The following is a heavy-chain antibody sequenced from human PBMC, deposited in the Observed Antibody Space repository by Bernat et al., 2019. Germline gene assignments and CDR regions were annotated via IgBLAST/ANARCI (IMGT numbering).Heavy chain of an antibody. V-gene: IGHV3-33*01. CDR1: GFTFSSYG. J-gene: IGHJ4*02. Sequence: QVQLVESGGGVVQPGRSLRLSCAASGFTFSSYGMHWVRQAPGKGLEWVAVIWYDGSNKYYADSVKGRFTISRDNSKNTLYLQMNSLRAEDTAVYYCASRWKYYGSGSYEPYYFDYWGQGTLVTVSS. D-gene: IGHD3-10*01. CDR2: IWYDGSNK. CDR3: ASRWKYYGSGSYEPYYFDY.